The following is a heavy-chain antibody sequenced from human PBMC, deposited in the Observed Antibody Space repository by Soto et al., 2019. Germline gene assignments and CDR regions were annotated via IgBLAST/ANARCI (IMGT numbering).Heavy chain of an antibody. CDR2: IXXSXXT. CDR3: ARGWFDP. CDR1: GGSFSGYY. J-gene: IGHJ5*02. V-gene: IGHV4-34*01. Sequence: TSETLSLTCAVYGGSFSGYYWSWIRQPPGXGVXXIXXIXXSXXTNYNPSLKSRVTISVDTSKNQFSLKLRSVTAADTAVYYCARGWFDPWGQGTLVTASS.